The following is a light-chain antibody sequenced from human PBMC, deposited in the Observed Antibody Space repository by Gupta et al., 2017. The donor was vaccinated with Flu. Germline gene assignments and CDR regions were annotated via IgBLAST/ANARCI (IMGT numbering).Light chain of an antibody. CDR1: QSNSSY. CDR3: QPCDSSANT. J-gene: IGKJ4*01. CDR2: AAS. Sequence: DIQMTQSPSSLSASVGDRVTITCRASQSNSSYLTWYQQKPGKAPKLLIYAASSLQSGVPSRFSGSGSGTDFTLTISRLQPEDFATYYCQPCDSSANTFGRGTKVEIK. V-gene: IGKV1-39*01.